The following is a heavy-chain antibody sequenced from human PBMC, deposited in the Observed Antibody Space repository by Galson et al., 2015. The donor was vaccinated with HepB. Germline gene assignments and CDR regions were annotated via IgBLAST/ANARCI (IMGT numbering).Heavy chain of an antibody. V-gene: IGHV2-5*02. CDR2: IYWDDDK. J-gene: IGHJ3*02. Sequence: PALVKPTQTLTLTCTFSGFSLSTSGVGVGWIRQPPGKALEWLALIYWDDDKRYSPSLKSRLTITKDTSKNQVVLTMTNMDPVDTATYYCAHSRSYYYDSSGSNDAFDIWGQGTMVTVSS. D-gene: IGHD3-22*01. CDR1: GFSLSTSGVG. CDR3: AHSRSYYYDSSGSNDAFDI.